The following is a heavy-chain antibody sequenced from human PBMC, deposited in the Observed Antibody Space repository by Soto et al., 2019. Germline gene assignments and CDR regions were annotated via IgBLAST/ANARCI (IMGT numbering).Heavy chain of an antibody. J-gene: IGHJ4*02. CDR3: AKDRGWSSADLDY. Sequence: QVQLVESGGGVVQHGRSLRLSCAASGFTFSSFGMHWVRQAPGKGLEWVALISYDGSNKYYADSVKGRFTISRDKSKNTLYLQMNSLRAEDTAVYYCAKDRGWSSADLDYWGQGTLVTVSS. CDR2: ISYDGSNK. CDR1: GFTFSSFG. D-gene: IGHD6-19*01. V-gene: IGHV3-30*18.